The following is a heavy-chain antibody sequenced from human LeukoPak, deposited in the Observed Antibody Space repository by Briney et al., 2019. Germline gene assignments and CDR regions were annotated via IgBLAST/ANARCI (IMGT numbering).Heavy chain of an antibody. J-gene: IGHJ6*03. CDR1: GFTFSSYS. Sequence: PGRSLRLSCAASGFTFSSYSMNWVRQTPGKGLEWVSSISSSSSYIYYADSVKGRFTISRDNAKNSLYLQMNSLRAEDTAVYYCARWGNTAMVTYHYYYMDVWRKGTTVTVSS. V-gene: IGHV3-21*01. CDR2: ISSSSSYI. CDR3: ARWGNTAMVTYHYYYMDV. D-gene: IGHD5-18*01.